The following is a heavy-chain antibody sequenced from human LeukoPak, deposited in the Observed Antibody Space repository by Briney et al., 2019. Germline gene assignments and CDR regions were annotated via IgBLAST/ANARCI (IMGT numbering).Heavy chain of an antibody. V-gene: IGHV3-23*01. CDR2: TSSSDAGT. CDR3: AKAPVTSCRGAYCYPFDS. D-gene: IGHD2-21*01. Sequence: GGSLRLSCAASGFTLSTYAMSWVRQTPGKGLEWVAATSSSDAGTYRADSVRGRFTISRDNSKNTLHLQMNSLRAEDAAVYFCAKAPVTSCRGAYCYPFDSWGQGTLVTVSS. CDR1: GFTLSTYA. J-gene: IGHJ4*02.